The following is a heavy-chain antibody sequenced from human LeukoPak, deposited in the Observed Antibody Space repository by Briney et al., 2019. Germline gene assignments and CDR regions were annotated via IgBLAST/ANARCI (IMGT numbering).Heavy chain of an antibody. Sequence: ASVKVSCKASGYTFTGYYMHWVRQAPGQGLEWVGWINPNSGGTNYAQKFQGRVTMTRDTSISTAYMELSRLRSDDTAVYYCARGPRRLGTYSIDYWGQGTLVTVSS. D-gene: IGHD7-27*01. CDR1: GYTFTGYY. CDR3: ARGPRRLGTYSIDY. J-gene: IGHJ4*02. V-gene: IGHV1-2*02. CDR2: INPNSGGT.